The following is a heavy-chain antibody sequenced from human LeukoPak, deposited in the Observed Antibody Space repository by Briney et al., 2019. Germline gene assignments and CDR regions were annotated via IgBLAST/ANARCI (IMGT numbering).Heavy chain of an antibody. J-gene: IGHJ4*02. CDR3: ARGCGGDCPFDY. V-gene: IGHV3-21*01. D-gene: IGHD2-21*01. Sequence: GGSLRLSCAASGFTFSSYSMNWVRQAPGKGLEWVSSISSSSSYIYYADSVKGRFTISRDNAKNSLYLQMNSLRAEDTAVYYCARGCGGDCPFDYWGQGTLVTVSS. CDR1: GFTFSSYS. CDR2: ISSSSSYI.